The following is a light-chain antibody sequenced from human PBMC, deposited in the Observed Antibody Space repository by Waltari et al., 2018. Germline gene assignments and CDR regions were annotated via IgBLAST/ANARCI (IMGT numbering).Light chain of an antibody. CDR1: SSYVGDYNY. CDR2: DVT. J-gene: IGLJ2*01. CDR3: CSYAGRYTFDVV. V-gene: IGLV2-11*01. Sequence: QSALTQPRSVSGSPGQSVTISCTGTSSYVGDYNYVSWYQQHPDKAPKLMIYDVTKRPSGVPELCSGSKAGNTASLTSSGLQAEDEADYYCCSYAGRYTFDVVFGGGTKLTVL.